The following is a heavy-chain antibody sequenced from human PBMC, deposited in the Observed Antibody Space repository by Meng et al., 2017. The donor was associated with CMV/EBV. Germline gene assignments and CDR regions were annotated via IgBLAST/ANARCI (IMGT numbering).Heavy chain of an antibody. CDR2: INPNSGGT. V-gene: IGHV1-2*04. Sequence: QVQLVQSGAEVKKPGASVKVSCKAAGYTFTGYYMHWVRQAPGQGLEWMGWINPNSGGTNYAQKFQGWVTMTRDTSISTAYMELSRLRSDDTAVYYCAIGLGYCSGGSCYSLSWFDPWGQGTLVTVSS. J-gene: IGHJ5*02. CDR3: AIGLGYCSGGSCYSLSWFDP. CDR1: GYTFTGYY. D-gene: IGHD2-15*01.